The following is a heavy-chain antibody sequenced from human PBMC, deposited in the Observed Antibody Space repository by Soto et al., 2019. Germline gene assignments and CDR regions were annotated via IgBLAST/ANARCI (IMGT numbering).Heavy chain of an antibody. CDR3: AREYTAWPLAYGLDV. Sequence: PGRSLRLSCVGSGITFSTCSINWVRQAPGKGLEWVSSISSRSDIYYADSVKGRFTISRDNAKNSVSLQMNSLRAEDTAVYYCAREYTAWPLAYGLDVWGQGTTVTVSS. CDR1: GITFSTCS. CDR2: ISSRSDI. J-gene: IGHJ6*02. D-gene: IGHD2-2*02. V-gene: IGHV3-21*01.